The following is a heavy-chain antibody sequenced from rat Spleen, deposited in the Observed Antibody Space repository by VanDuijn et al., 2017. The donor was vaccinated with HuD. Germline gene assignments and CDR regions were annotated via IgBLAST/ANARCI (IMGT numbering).Heavy chain of an antibody. Sequence: QVQVKESGPGLVQPSETLSLTCTVSGFSLTRYSVSWVRQPPGKGLEWMGAIWSGGNTDYNSALKSRLSISRDTSKNQVFLKMNSLQSEDTTTYYCAREVLTGRGYYFDYWGQGVMVTVSS. CDR2: IWSGGNT. CDR3: AREVLTGRGYYFDY. J-gene: IGHJ2*01. D-gene: IGHD5-1*01. V-gene: IGHV2-4*01. CDR1: GFSLTRYS.